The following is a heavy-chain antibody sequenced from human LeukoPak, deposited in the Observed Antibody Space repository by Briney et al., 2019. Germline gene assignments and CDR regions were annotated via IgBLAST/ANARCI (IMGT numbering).Heavy chain of an antibody. V-gene: IGHV4-59*01. Sequence: PSETLSHTCTVFGDSLSPYYWGWVRQPPGQGLEWIGYIYYSWSTTYNPSLRSRVTLSVDPSKNQFSLKLTSVTAADTAVYYCARDKQPGDYWGQGNLVTVSS. CDR2: IYYSWST. J-gene: IGHJ4*02. D-gene: IGHD5-18*01. CDR1: GDSLSPYY. CDR3: ARDKQPGDY.